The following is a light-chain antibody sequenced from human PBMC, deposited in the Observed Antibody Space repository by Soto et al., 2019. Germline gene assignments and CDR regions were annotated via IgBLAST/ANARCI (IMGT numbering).Light chain of an antibody. J-gene: IGKJ2*01. CDR2: AAS. Sequence: EIVLTQSPGTLSLSPGDRATLSCRASQSVSSNYLAWYQQKPGQAPRLLIYAASRRYTGIPDRFSGRGSGTDFSLTISRLEPEDFAVYYCQQYGTSPRYTVGQGTKVDIK. V-gene: IGKV3-20*01. CDR1: QSVSSNY. CDR3: QQYGTSPRYT.